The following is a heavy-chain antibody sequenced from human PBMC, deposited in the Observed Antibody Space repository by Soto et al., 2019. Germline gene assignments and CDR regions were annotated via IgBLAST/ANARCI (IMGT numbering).Heavy chain of an antibody. D-gene: IGHD3-3*01. CDR2: ISSSSSYI. Sequence: PGGSLRLSCAASGFTFSSYSMNWVRQAPGKGLEWVSSISSSSSYIYYADSVKGRFTISRDNAKNSLYLQMNSLRAEDTAVYYCARARVTIFGVVTAFDIWGQGTMVTVSS. J-gene: IGHJ3*02. CDR3: ARARVTIFGVVTAFDI. V-gene: IGHV3-21*01. CDR1: GFTFSSYS.